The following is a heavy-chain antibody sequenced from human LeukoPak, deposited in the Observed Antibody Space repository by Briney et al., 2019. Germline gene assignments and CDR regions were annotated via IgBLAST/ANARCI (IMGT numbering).Heavy chain of an antibody. J-gene: IGHJ5*02. V-gene: IGHV1-18*01. CDR2: ISAYNGNT. Sequence: GASVKVSCKASGYTFTSYGISWVRQAPGQGLEWMGWISAYNGNTNYAQKLQGRVTMTTDTSTSTAYMELRSLRSDDTAVYYCAYCITMVRGAHGVWFEPWGQGTLVTVSS. D-gene: IGHD3-10*01. CDR1: GYTFTSYG. CDR3: AYCITMVRGAHGVWFEP.